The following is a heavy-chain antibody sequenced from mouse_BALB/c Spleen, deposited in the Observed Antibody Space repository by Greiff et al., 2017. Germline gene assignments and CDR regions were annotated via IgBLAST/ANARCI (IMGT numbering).Heavy chain of an antibody. J-gene: IGHJ3*01. CDR1: GYTFTSYW. CDR2: INPSTGYT. D-gene: IGHD2-4*01. Sequence: QVQLKESGAELAKPGASVKMSCKATGYTFTSYWMHWVKQRPGQGLEWIGYINPSTGYTEYNQKFKDKATLTADKSSSTAYIQLSSLTSEDSAVYYCARSYDYAWFAYWGQGTLVTVSA. CDR3: ARSYDYAWFAY. V-gene: IGHV1-7*01.